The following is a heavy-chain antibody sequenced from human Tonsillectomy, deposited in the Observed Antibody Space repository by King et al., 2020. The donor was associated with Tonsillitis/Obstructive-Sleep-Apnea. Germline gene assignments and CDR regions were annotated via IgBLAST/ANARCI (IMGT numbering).Heavy chain of an antibody. J-gene: IGHJ6*03. CDR1: GFTFSSYA. CDR3: ARDHHASPTEVDYYYYYMDV. CDR2: ISYDGSNK. V-gene: IGHV3-30*04. Sequence: VQLVESGGGVVQPGRSLRLSCAASGFTFSSYAMHWVRQAPGKGLEWVAVISYDGSNKYYADSVKGRFTISRDNSKNTLYLQMNSLRAEDTAVYYCARDHHASPTEVDYYYYYMDVWGKGTTVTVSS. D-gene: IGHD2-2*01.